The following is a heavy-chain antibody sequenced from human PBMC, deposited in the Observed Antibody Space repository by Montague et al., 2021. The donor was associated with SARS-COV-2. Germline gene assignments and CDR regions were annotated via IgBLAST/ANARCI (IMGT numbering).Heavy chain of an antibody. Sequence: TLSLTCTVSGGSISSGGYYWSWIRQHPGKGLEWIGYICYSGSTYYNPSLKSRVTTSVDTSKNQFSLKLSSVTAADTAVYYCARVKTPRYYDILTGYSKYYGMDVWGQGTTVTVSS. CDR3: ARVKTPRYYDILTGYSKYYGMDV. CDR1: GGSISSGGYY. D-gene: IGHD3-9*01. V-gene: IGHV4-31*03. J-gene: IGHJ6*02. CDR2: ICYSGST.